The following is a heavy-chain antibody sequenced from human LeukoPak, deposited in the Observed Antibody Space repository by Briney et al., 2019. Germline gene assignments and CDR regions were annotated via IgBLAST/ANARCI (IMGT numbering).Heavy chain of an antibody. V-gene: IGHV4-39*01. J-gene: IGHJ3*02. Sequence: SETLSLTCTVSSASFSSSKYYWAWIRQPPGKGLEWIGIIFYSGNTYYNPSLKSRVTISADTSRSQFSLKLSSVTAADTALYYCARQDFQFLFGAFDIWGQGTMVTVSS. CDR2: IFYSGNT. CDR1: SASFSSSKYY. CDR3: ARQDFQFLFGAFDI. D-gene: IGHD3-3*01.